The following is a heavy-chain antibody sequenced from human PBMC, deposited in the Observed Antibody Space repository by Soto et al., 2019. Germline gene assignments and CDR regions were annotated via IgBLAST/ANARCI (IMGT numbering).Heavy chain of an antibody. Sequence: GGSVRLCFAASGFTFSSYAMSWVRQAPGKGLEWVSAISGSGGSTYYADSVKGRFTISRDNSKNTLYLQMNSLRAEDTAVYYCAPRSQNGAFDIWGQGTMVTVSS. CDR3: APRSQNGAFDI. J-gene: IGHJ3*02. V-gene: IGHV3-23*01. CDR2: ISGSGGST. CDR1: GFTFSSYA.